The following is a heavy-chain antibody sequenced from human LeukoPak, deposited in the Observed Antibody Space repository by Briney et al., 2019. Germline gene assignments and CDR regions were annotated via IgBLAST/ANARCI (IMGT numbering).Heavy chain of an antibody. V-gene: IGHV3-7*03. Sequence: PGGSLRLSCAASGFTFSSYWMSWVRQAPGKGLEWVANIKQDGSEKYYVDSVKGRFTISRDNSKNTLSLQMNSLRAEDTAVYYCARDSKAVAGHYYYYYMDVWGKGTTVTVSS. J-gene: IGHJ6*03. CDR1: GFTFSSYW. CDR3: ARDSKAVAGHYYYYYMDV. D-gene: IGHD6-19*01. CDR2: IKQDGSEK.